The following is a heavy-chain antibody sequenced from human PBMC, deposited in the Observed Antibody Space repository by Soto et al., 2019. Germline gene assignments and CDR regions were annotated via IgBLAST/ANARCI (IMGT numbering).Heavy chain of an antibody. CDR1: GFTFSSYG. CDR3: AKDRNWNYGMDV. D-gene: IGHD1-1*01. Sequence: GSLRLSCAASGFTFSSYGMHWVRQAPGKGLEWVAVIWYDGSNKYYADSVKGRFTISRDNSKNSLYLQMNSLRTEDTALYYCAKDRNWNYGMDVWGQGTTVTVSS. V-gene: IGHV3-33*03. J-gene: IGHJ6*02. CDR2: IWYDGSNK.